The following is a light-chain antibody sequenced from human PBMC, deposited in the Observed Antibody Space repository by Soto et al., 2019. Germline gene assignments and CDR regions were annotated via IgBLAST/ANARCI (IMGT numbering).Light chain of an antibody. CDR1: SSDIGVYNY. Sequence: QSALTQPASVSGSPGQSITISCGGTSSDIGVYNYVSWCQQHPDKAPKLLIYEVTNRPSGVSNRFSGSKSGNTASLTISGLQAEDEADYYCSSYTRINTWVFGGGTKLTVL. CDR2: EVT. CDR3: SSYTRINTWV. V-gene: IGLV2-14*01. J-gene: IGLJ3*02.